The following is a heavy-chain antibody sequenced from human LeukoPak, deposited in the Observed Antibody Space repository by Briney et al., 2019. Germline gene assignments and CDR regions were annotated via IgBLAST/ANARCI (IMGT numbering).Heavy chain of an antibody. CDR2: INHGGST. J-gene: IGHJ3*02. Sequence: SETLSLTCAVYGGSFSGYYWSWIRQPPGKGLEWIGEINHGGSTNYNPSLKSRVTISVDTSKNQFSLKLSSVTAADTAVYYCARARDYGKDAFDIWGQGTMVTVSS. CDR1: GGSFSGYY. V-gene: IGHV4-34*01. CDR3: ARARDYGKDAFDI. D-gene: IGHD4/OR15-4a*01.